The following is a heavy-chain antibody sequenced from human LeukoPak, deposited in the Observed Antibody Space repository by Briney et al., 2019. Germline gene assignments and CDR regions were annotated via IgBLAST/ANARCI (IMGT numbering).Heavy chain of an antibody. Sequence: SETLSLTCAVYGGSFSGYYWSWIRQPPGKGLEWIGEINHSGSTNYNPSLKSRVTISVDTSKNQFSLKLSSVTAADTAVYYCARRSPRYSNYHNFDYRGQGTLVTVSS. J-gene: IGHJ4*02. CDR2: INHSGST. D-gene: IGHD4-11*01. CDR1: GGSFSGYY. CDR3: ARRSPRYSNYHNFDY. V-gene: IGHV4-34*01.